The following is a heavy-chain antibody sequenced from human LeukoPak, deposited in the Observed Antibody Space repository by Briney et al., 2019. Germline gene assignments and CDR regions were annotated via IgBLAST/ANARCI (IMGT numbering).Heavy chain of an antibody. V-gene: IGHV1-2*02. CDR2: INPNSGGT. CDR3: ARSVAVAGYIFDY. CDR1: GYSFTGYY. Sequence: GASVKVSCKASGYSFTGYYMHWVRQAPGQGPEWMGWINPNSGGTNYAQKFRGRVTLTRDTSIGTAYMELSSLTSDDTAVYYCARSVAVAGYIFDYWGQGTLVTVCS. D-gene: IGHD6-19*01. J-gene: IGHJ4*02.